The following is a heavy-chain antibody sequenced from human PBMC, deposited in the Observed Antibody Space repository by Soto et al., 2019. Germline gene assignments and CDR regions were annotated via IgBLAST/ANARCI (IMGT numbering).Heavy chain of an antibody. CDR2: IWYDGSNK. J-gene: IGHJ4*02. CDR1: GFTFSSYG. Sequence: GGSLRLSCAASGFTFSSYGMHWVRQAPGKGLEWVAVIWYDGSNKYYADSVKGRFTISRDNSKNTLYLQMNSLRAEDTAVYYCARDGSGRILWFGELFSPPDYWGQGTLVTSPQ. CDR3: ARDGSGRILWFGELFSPPDY. V-gene: IGHV3-33*01. D-gene: IGHD3-10*01.